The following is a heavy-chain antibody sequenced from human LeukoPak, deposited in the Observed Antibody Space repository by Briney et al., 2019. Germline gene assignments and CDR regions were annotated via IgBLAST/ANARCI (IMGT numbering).Heavy chain of an antibody. V-gene: IGHV3-30*18. J-gene: IGHJ6*02. D-gene: IGHD6-6*01. Sequence: GRSLRLSCAASGFTFSSYGMHWVRQAPGRGLEWVAVISYNGSNKYYADSVKGRFTISRDNSKNTLYLQMNSLRAEDTAVYYCAKGRPIDVWGQGTTVTVSS. CDR2: ISYNGSNK. CDR3: AKGRPIDV. CDR1: GFTFSSYG.